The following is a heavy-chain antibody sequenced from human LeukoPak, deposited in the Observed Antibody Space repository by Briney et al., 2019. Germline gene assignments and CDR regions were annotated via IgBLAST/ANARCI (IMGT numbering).Heavy chain of an antibody. J-gene: IGHJ4*02. Sequence: GGSLRLSCAASGFTFSSYSMDWVREAPGKGLEWVSSISSSSSYIYYADSVKGRFTISRDNAKNSLYLQMNSRRAEDTAVYYCARDGYYYDSSGYYYWGQGTLVTVSS. CDR2: ISSSSSYI. D-gene: IGHD3-22*01. CDR3: ARDGYYYDSSGYYY. CDR1: GFTFSSYS. V-gene: IGHV3-21*01.